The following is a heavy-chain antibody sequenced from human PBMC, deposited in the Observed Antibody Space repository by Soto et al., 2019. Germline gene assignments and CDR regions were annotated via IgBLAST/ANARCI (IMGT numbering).Heavy chain of an antibody. V-gene: IGHV4-39*01. J-gene: IGHJ4*02. CDR3: ARSRIAAAGYFVY. Sequence: SETLSLTCTVSGGSISSSSYYWGWIRQPPGKGLEWIGSIYYSGSTYYNPSLKSRVTISVDTSKNQFSLKLSSVTAADTAVYYCARSRIAAAGYFVYWGQGTLVTVSS. D-gene: IGHD6-13*01. CDR1: GGSISSSSYY. CDR2: IYYSGST.